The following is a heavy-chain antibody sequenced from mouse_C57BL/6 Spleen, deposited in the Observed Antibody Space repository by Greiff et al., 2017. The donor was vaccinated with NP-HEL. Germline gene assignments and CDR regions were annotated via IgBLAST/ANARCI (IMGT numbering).Heavy chain of an antibody. J-gene: IGHJ2*01. D-gene: IGHD5-5*01. CDR2: IYPGDGDT. CDR3: ARRGEIYLYFDY. V-gene: IGHV1-80*01. CDR1: GYAFSSYW. Sequence: QVQLQQSGAELVKPGASVKISCKASGYAFSSYWMNWVKQRPGKGLEWIGQIYPGDGDTDYNGKFKGKATLTADKSSSTAYMQLSSLTSEDSAVYFWARRGEIYLYFDYWGQGTTLTVSS.